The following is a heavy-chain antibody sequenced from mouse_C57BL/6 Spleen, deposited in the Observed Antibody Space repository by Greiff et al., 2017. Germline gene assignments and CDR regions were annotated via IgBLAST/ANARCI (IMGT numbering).Heavy chain of an antibody. CDR2: ISSGSSNI. V-gene: IGHV5-17*01. CDR1: GFTFSDYG. Sequence: EVKLMESGGGLVKPGGSLKLSCAASGFTFSDYGMHWVRQAPEKGLEWVAYISSGSSNIYYADTVKGRFTISRDNAKNTLFLQMTSLRSEDTAMYYCAGGYGSSYGYWGQGTTLTVSS. D-gene: IGHD1-1*01. J-gene: IGHJ2*01. CDR3: AGGYGSSYGY.